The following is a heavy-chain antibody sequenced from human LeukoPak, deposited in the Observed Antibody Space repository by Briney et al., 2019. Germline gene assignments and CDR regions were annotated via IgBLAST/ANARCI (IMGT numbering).Heavy chain of an antibody. CDR1: GYTFTGYY. D-gene: IGHD2-2*01. J-gene: IGHJ4*02. V-gene: IGHV1-2*02. CDR3: ARDGDIVVVPAASGSDY. CDR2: INPNSGGT. Sequence: ASVKVSCKASGYTFTGYYMHWVRQAPGQGLEWMGWINPNSGGTNYAQKFQGRVTMTTDTSTSTAYMELRSLRSDDTAVYYCARDGDIVVVPAASGSDYWGQGTLVTVSS.